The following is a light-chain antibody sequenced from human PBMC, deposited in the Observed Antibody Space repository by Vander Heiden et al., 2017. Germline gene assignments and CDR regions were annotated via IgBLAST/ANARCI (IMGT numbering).Light chain of an antibody. CDR2: AAS. V-gene: IGKV1-8*01. Sequence: AIRMTQSPSSFSASTGDSVTITCRASQGISSYLAWYQQKPGKAPKLLIYAASTLQSGVPSRFSGSGSGTDFTLTISCLQSEDFATYYCQQYYSYPLTFGQGTRLEIK. J-gene: IGKJ5*01. CDR3: QQYYSYPLT. CDR1: QGISSY.